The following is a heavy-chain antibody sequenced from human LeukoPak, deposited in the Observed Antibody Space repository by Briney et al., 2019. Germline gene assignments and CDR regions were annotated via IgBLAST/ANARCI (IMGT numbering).Heavy chain of an antibody. D-gene: IGHD4-17*01. V-gene: IGHV3-23*01. Sequence: GGSLRLSCAASGFTFSSYAMSWVRQAPGKGLEWVSAISGSGGSTYYADSVKGRFTISRDNSKNTLYLQMNSLRAEDTAVYYCAKVPGTTVTTGYFDYWGQGTLVTVPS. CDR3: AKVPGTTVTTGYFDY. J-gene: IGHJ4*02. CDR2: ISGSGGST. CDR1: GFTFSSYA.